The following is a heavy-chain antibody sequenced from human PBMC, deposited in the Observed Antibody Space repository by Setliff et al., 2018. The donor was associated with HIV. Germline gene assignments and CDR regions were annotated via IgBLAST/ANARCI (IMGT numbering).Heavy chain of an antibody. CDR1: GFTFGSYA. J-gene: IGHJ6*03. D-gene: IGHD3-10*01. Sequence: PGGSLRLSCAAPGFTFGSYAMHWVRQAPGKGLEWVAVIWYDGSNKYYADSVKGRFTVSRDNSKNTLYLQMNSLRAEDTAVYYCAKDSAFYFYGSGSYYNPYFYMDVWGKGTTVTVSS. CDR2: IWYDGSNK. V-gene: IGHV3-30*02. CDR3: AKDSAFYFYGSGSYYNPYFYMDV.